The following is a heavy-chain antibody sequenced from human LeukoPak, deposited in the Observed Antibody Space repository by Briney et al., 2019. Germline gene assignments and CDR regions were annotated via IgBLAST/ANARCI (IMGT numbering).Heavy chain of an antibody. J-gene: IGHJ5*02. D-gene: IGHD3-3*01. V-gene: IGHV4-4*07. CDR3: ARAGSIWSGYYRFDP. CDR2: IYTSGST. CDR1: GGSISSYY. Sequence: KPSETLSLTCTVSGGSISSYYWSWIRQPAGKGLEWIGRIYTSGSTNYNPSRKSRFTMSVDTSKNQFSLKLSSVTAADTAVYYCARAGSIWSGYYRFDPWGQGTLVTVSS.